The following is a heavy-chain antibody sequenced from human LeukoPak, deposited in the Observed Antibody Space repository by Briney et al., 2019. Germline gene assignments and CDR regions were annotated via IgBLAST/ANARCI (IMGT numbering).Heavy chain of an antibody. V-gene: IGHV4-61*01. CDR3: AGLAGSSSHWFDP. Sequence: SQTLSLTCTVSGGSISSGSYYWSWIRQPRGKGLEWIGYIYYSGSTNYNPSLKSRVTISVDTSKNQFSLKLSSVTAADTAVYYCAGLAGSSSHWFDPWGQGTLVTVSS. CDR2: IYYSGST. D-gene: IGHD6-6*01. CDR1: GGSISSGSYY. J-gene: IGHJ5*02.